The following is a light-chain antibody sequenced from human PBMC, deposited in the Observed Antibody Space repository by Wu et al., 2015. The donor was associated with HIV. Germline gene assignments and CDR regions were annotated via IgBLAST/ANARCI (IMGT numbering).Light chain of an antibody. CDR3: QQRSNRPPIT. CDR1: QSISSE. J-gene: IGKJ5*01. V-gene: IGKV1-39*01. Sequence: DIEMTQSPSSLSATVGDRVTITCRASQSISSELNWYQQQVGKAPKVLIYEASSLQSGVPSRFSGSGSGTDFTLTISSLEPEDFAVYYCQQRSNRPPITFGQGTRLEIK. CDR2: EAS.